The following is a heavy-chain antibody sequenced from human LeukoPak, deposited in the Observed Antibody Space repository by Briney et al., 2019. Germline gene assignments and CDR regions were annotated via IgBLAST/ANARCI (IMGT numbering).Heavy chain of an antibody. D-gene: IGHD3-22*01. Sequence: SETLSLTCTVSGYSISSGYYWGWIRQPPGKGLEWIGSIYHSDRTYYNPSLRSRVTISVDTSKNQFSLKLSSVTAADTAVYYCARDGPPYYYDSSGYYFDCWGQGSLVTVSS. CDR2: IYHSDRT. CDR3: ARDGPPYYYDSSGYYFDC. CDR1: GYSISSGYY. V-gene: IGHV4-38-2*02. J-gene: IGHJ4*02.